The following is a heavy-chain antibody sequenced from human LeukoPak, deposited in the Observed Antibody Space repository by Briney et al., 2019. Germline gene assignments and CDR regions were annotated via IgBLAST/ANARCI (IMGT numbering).Heavy chain of an antibody. CDR1: GYTLTELS. CDR3: ATWKAERLRLHPFFDY. J-gene: IGHJ4*02. D-gene: IGHD5-12*01. V-gene: IGHV1-24*01. Sequence: ALVKVSCKVSGYTLTELSMHWVRQAPGKGLEWMGGFDPEDGETIYAQKFQGRVTMTEDTSTDTAYMELSSLRSEDTAVYYCATWKAERLRLHPFFDYWGQGTLVTVSS. CDR2: FDPEDGET.